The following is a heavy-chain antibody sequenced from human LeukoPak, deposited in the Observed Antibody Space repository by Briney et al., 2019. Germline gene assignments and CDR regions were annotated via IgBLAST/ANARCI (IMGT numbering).Heavy chain of an antibody. Sequence: PGGSLRLSCAVSGFSVRTNFISWVRQAPGKGLEWVSVIYSGGSTYHADSVKGRFTISRDDSKNTLFLQMNSLRAEDTAVYYCAREDYYFDSSGTHYFDYWGQGTLVTVSS. D-gene: IGHD3-22*01. V-gene: IGHV3-66*01. CDR3: AREDYYFDSSGTHYFDY. CDR2: IYSGGST. J-gene: IGHJ4*02. CDR1: GFSVRTNF.